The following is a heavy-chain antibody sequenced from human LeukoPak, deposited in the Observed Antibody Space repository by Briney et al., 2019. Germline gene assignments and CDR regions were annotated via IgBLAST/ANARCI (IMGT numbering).Heavy chain of an antibody. J-gene: IGHJ4*02. D-gene: IGHD3-22*01. CDR1: GFTFSSYA. CDR3: ARGRYYYDSSGLLNFDY. V-gene: IGHV3-23*01. CDR2: ISGSGGST. Sequence: GGSLRLSCAASGFTFSSYAMSWVRQAPGKGLEWVSAISGSGGSTYYADSVKGRFTISRDNSKNTLYLQMNSLRAEDTAVYYCARGRYYYDSSGLLNFDYWGQGTLVTVSS.